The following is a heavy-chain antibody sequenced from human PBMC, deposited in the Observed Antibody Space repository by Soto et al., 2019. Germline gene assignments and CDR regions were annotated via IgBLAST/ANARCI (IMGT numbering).Heavy chain of an antibody. D-gene: IGHD2-2*01. J-gene: IGHJ6*02. Sequence: QVQLVQSGAEVKKPGSSVKVSCKASGGTFSSYAISWLRQAPGQGLEWMGGIIPISGTATYAQKFQGRVTITADESTSTAYMELSSLRSENTAVYYCARAQGSSTSLDIYYYYYYGMDVWGQGTTVTVSS. CDR3: ARAQGSSTSLDIYYYYYYGMDV. CDR2: IIPISGTA. CDR1: GGTFSSYA. V-gene: IGHV1-69*01.